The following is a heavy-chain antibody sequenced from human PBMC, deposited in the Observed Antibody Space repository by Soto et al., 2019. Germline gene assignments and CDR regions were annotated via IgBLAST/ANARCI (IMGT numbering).Heavy chain of an antibody. CDR1: GDSISSFY. J-gene: IGHJ4*02. CDR3: ASVWGYGWELLGY. V-gene: IGHV4-59*01. Sequence: SETLSLPCTVSGDSISSFYWSCIRQSPGKGLEWIGYIYYTGSTCDNPSLKSRVTISIDTSKNQFSLKLSSVTASDTAVSYCASVWGYGWELLGYWGKGTLVVVSS. D-gene: IGHD3-10*01. CDR2: IYYTGST.